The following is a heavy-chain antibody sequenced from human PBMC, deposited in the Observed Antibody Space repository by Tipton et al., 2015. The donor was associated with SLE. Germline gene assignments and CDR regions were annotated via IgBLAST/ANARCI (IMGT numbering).Heavy chain of an antibody. V-gene: IGHV4-39*07. Sequence: TLSLTCIVSGDSISSSSYYWGWIRQPPGKGLEWIGSIYYSGSTYYNPSLKSRVTISVDTSKNQFSLKLSSVTAADTAVYYCASRRGSWVDYWGQGTLVTVSS. CDR3: ASRRGSWVDY. CDR2: IYYSGST. D-gene: IGHD1-26*01. CDR1: GDSISSSSYY. J-gene: IGHJ4*02.